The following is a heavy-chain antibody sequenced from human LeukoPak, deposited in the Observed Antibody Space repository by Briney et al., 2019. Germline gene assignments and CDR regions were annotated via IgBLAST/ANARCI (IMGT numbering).Heavy chain of an antibody. CDR3: AKDQVIAVAGNFDY. J-gene: IGHJ4*02. D-gene: IGHD6-19*01. CDR2: ISYDGSNK. CDR1: GFTFSSYA. V-gene: IGHV3-30-3*01. Sequence: GRSLRLSCAASGFTFSSYAMHWVRQTPGKGLEWVAVISYDGSNKYYADSVKGRFTISRDNSKNTLYLQMNSLRAEDTAVYYCAKDQVIAVAGNFDYWGQGTLVTVSS.